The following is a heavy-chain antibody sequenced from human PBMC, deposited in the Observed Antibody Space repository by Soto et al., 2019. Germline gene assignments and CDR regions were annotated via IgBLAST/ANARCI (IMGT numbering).Heavy chain of an antibody. CDR1: GYTFTSYG. CDR2: ISAYNGNT. V-gene: IGHV1-18*01. J-gene: IGHJ4*02. D-gene: IGHD3-22*01. Sequence: ASVKVSCKASGYTFTSYGISWVRQAPGQGLEWMGWISAYNGNTNYAQKLQGRVTMTTDTSTSTAYMELRSLRSDDTAVYYCARDLGYYYDSSGYYLFDYWDQGTLVTVSS. CDR3: ARDLGYYYDSSGYYLFDY.